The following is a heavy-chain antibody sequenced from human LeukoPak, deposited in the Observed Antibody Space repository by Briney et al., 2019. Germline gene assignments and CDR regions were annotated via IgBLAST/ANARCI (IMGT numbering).Heavy chain of an antibody. V-gene: IGHV3-33*08. D-gene: IGHD3-16*01. CDR2: ILNDGSQE. Sequence: GGSLRLSCTVSGFTVSTTLMDWVRQAPGKGLEWVAVILNDGSQEKYADSVKGRFTISRDNSKNTLFLQMNSLRAEDTAVYYCARDDALGDNALDIWGQGTMVTVSS. J-gene: IGHJ3*02. CDR3: ARDDALGDNALDI. CDR1: GFTVSTTL.